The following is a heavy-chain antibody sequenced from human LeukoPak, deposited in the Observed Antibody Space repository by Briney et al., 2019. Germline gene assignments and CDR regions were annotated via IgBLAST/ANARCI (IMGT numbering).Heavy chain of an antibody. CDR2: ISASGGDT. CDR1: GFSFSTYS. D-gene: IGHD2-8*01. CDR3: AKDVRRCNGACT. J-gene: IGHJ6*02. Sequence: PGGSLRLSCAASGFSFSTYSFSWVRQAPGKGLEWVSGISASGGDTFYADSVKGRFTISRDNSKNTLSLQMNSLRVEDTAIYYCAKDVRRCNGACTWGQGTTVTVSS. V-gene: IGHV3-23*01.